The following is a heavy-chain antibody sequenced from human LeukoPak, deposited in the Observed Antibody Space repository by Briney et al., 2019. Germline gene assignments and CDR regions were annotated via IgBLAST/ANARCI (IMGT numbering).Heavy chain of an antibody. Sequence: SETLSLTCAVYGGSFSGYYWSWIRQPPGKGLEWIGSIYYSGSTYYNPSLKSRVTISVDTSKNQFSLKLSSVTAADTAVYYCARQPYSSSSGFYWGQGTLVTVSS. D-gene: IGHD6-6*01. CDR2: IYYSGST. V-gene: IGHV4-34*01. CDR1: GGSFSGYY. J-gene: IGHJ4*02. CDR3: ARQPYSSSSGFY.